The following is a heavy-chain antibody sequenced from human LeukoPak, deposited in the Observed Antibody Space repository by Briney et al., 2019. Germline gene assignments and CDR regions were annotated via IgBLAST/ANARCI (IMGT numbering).Heavy chain of an antibody. J-gene: IGHJ4*02. V-gene: IGHV3-11*04. Sequence: GGSLRLSCAASGFTFSDYYMSWIRQAPGKGLEWVSYISSSGSTIYYADSLKGRFTISRDNAKNSLSLQMNSLRAEDTAVYYCARYYYDSSGYYYSDYWGQGTLVTVSS. CDR3: ARYYYDSSGYYYSDY. CDR2: ISSSGSTI. CDR1: GFTFSDYY. D-gene: IGHD3-22*01.